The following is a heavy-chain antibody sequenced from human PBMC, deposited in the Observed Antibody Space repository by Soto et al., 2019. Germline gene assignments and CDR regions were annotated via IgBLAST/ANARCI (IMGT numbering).Heavy chain of an antibody. V-gene: IGHV3-33*01. J-gene: IGHJ4*02. D-gene: IGHD2-8*02. CDR3: ARASGPFDY. CDR1: GFTFSIYG. Sequence: QVQLVESGGGVVQSGRSLRLSCAASGFTFSIYGIHWVRQAPGKGLEWVAVIWYDGSEKYYADSVKGRFTISRDNSKNTLYLQMNSLRAEDTAVYYCARASGPFDYWGQGTLVTVSS. CDR2: IWYDGSEK.